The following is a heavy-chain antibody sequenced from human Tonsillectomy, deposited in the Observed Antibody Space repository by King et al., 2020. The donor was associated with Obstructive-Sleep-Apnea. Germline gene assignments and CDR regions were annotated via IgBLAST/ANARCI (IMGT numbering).Heavy chain of an antibody. J-gene: IGHJ3*01. CDR3: AKVKKGGASWWFNGFDV. Sequence: VQLVESGGGAVQPGRSLRLSCAASGFTFRNYAMHWVRQAPGKGLEWVAVIAYDGGNEHHADSVKGRFTISRDNSKNTLYLQMNSLRPEDTAVYFCAKVKKGGASWWFNGFDVWGQGTMVTVSS. CDR2: IAYDGGNE. V-gene: IGHV3-30*18. CDR1: GFTFRNYA. D-gene: IGHD2-15*01.